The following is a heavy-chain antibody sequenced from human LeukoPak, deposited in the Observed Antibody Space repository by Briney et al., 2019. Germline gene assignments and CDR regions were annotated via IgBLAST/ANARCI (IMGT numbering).Heavy chain of an antibody. D-gene: IGHD3-10*01. CDR3: AREQGPMVRGVIPQPPFDY. V-gene: IGHV1-46*01. CDR1: GGTFSSYA. J-gene: IGHJ4*02. CDR2: INPSGGST. Sequence: ASVKVSCKASGGTFSSYAISWVRQAPGQGLEWMGIINPSGGSTSYAQKFQGRVTMTRDTSTSTVYMELSSLRSEDTAVYYCAREQGPMVRGVIPQPPFDYWGQGTLVTVSS.